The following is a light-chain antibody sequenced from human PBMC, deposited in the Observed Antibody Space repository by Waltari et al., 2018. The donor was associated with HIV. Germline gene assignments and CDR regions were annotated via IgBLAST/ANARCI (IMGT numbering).Light chain of an antibody. CDR3: HSRDSNSDHYV. CDR2: GAN. CDR1: SLRSFF. J-gene: IGLJ1*01. Sequence: SSELTQDPVVSVALGQTIKITCQGDSLRSFFANWYQVRPGQARVLVVYGANRRPSCIPDRFSASNSRNTSSLSIADAQAVDEADYYCHSRDSNSDHYVFGGGTRVIV. V-gene: IGLV3-19*01.